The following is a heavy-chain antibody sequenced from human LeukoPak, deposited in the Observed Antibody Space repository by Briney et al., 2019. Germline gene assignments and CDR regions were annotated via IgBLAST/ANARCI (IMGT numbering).Heavy chain of an antibody. CDR3: ARVFTGVQSFGGYFDY. CDR2: ISSSGSTI. D-gene: IGHD1-1*01. Sequence: GGSLRLSCAASGFTFSDYYMSWIRQAPGKGLEWVSYISSSGSTIYYADSVKGRFTISRDNAKNSPYLQMNSLRAEDTAVYYCARVFTGVQSFGGYFDYWGQGTLVTVSS. CDR1: GFTFSDYY. J-gene: IGHJ4*02. V-gene: IGHV3-11*04.